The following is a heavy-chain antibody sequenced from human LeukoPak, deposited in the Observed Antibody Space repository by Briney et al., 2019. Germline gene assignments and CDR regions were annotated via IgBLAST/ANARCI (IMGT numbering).Heavy chain of an antibody. J-gene: IGHJ4*02. CDR1: GFTFGSYG. D-gene: IGHD5-18*01. CDR3: AKDFAHSYGID. CDR2: ISYDGSNK. V-gene: IGHV3-30*18. Sequence: GGSLRLSCAASGFTFGSYGMHWVRQAPGKGLEWVAVISYDGSNKYYADSVKGRFTISRDNSKNTLYLQMNSLRAEDTAVYYCAKDFAHSYGIDWGQGTLVTVSS.